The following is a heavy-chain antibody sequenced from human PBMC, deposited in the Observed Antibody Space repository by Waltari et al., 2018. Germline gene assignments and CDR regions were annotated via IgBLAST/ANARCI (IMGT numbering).Heavy chain of an antibody. V-gene: IGHV4-34*01. CDR2: INHSGST. CDR3: ASRVVVTASDAFDI. J-gene: IGHJ3*02. D-gene: IGHD2-21*02. CDR1: GGSFSGYY. Sequence: QVQLQQWGAGLLKPSETLSLTCAAYGGSFSGYYWSWIRPPPGKGLEWIGEINHSGSTNYNPSLKSRVTISVDTSKNQFSLKLSSVTAADTAVYYCASRVVVTASDAFDIWGQGTMVTVSS.